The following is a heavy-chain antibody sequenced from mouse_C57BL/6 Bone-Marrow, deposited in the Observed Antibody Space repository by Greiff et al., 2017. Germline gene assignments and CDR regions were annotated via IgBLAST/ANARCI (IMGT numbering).Heavy chain of an antibody. V-gene: IGHV1-4*01. CDR1: GYTFTSYT. Sequence: VQLQESGAELARPGASVKMSCKASGYTFTSYTMHWVKQRPGQGLEWIGYINPSSGYPKYNQKFKDKATLTAAKSSSTAYMQLSSLTSENASVDYCARSLDYYGITFDYWGQGTTLTVSS. D-gene: IGHD1-1*01. CDR3: ARSLDYYGITFDY. CDR2: INPSSGYP. J-gene: IGHJ2*01.